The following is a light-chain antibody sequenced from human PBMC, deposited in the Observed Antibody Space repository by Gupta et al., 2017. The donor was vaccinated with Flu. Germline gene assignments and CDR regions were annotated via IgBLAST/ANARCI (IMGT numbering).Light chain of an antibody. V-gene: IGKV1-39*01. J-gene: IGKJ2*01. Sequence: QSPSSLSAFVGDRVTITCRASQSISSYLNWYHQRPGKAPKLLIYSASSLQSGVPSRFSGSGSGTDFTLTISSLQPEDFATYYCQQSYDTPYTFGQGTKLEIK. CDR3: QQSYDTPYT. CDR1: QSISSY. CDR2: SAS.